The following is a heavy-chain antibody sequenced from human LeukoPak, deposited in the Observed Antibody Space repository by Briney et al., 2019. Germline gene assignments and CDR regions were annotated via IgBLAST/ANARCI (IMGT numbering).Heavy chain of an antibody. CDR1: GYTLTELS. V-gene: IGHV1-24*01. J-gene: IGHJ4*02. D-gene: IGHD3-3*01. CDR3: ARSDFWSGYYQFDY. CDR2: FDPEDGET. Sequence: ASVKVSCKVSGYTLTELSMHWVRQAPGKGLEWMGGFDPEDGETIYAQKFQGRVTMTEDTSTDTAYMELSSLRSEDTAVYYCARSDFWSGYYQFDYWGQGTLVTVSS.